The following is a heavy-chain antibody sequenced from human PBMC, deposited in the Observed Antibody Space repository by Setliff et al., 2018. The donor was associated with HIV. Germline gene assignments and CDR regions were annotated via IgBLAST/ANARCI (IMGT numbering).Heavy chain of an antibody. CDR1: GGSFSGYY. CDR3: ARGSRQLTIFGVVSKTNYYFMDV. D-gene: IGHD3-3*01. J-gene: IGHJ6*03. V-gene: IGHV4-34*01. Sequence: SETLSLTCTVYGGSFSGYYWSWIRQPPGKGLGWIGEINHDRTTNYNPSLKSRVTISVDTSKNQFSLTLNSVTAADTAVYYCARGSRQLTIFGVVSKTNYYFMDVWGKGTAVTVSS. CDR2: INHDRTT.